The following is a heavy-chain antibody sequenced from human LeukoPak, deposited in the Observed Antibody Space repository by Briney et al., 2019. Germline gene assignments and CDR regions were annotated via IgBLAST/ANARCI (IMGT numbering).Heavy chain of an antibody. CDR1: GFTFSAYT. D-gene: IGHD2-15*01. J-gene: IGHJ5*01. V-gene: IGHV3-48*02. CDR3: VRGCIGGSCYSKNWFDS. Sequence: PGGSLRLSCAASGFTFSAYTMNWVRQAPGKGLEWVPYISTTGSTIYYRDSVKGRFTISRDNAKNSLFLQMHNLSDDDTALYYCVRGCIGGSCYSKNWFDSWGQGTLVTVSS. CDR2: ISTTGSTI.